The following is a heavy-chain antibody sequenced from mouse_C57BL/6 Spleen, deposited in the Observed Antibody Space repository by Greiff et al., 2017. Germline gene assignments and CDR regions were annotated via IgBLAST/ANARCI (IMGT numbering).Heavy chain of an antibody. D-gene: IGHD3-3*01. Sequence: QVQLQQSGAELVKPGASVKISCKASGYAFSSYWMNWVKQRPGKGLEWIGQIYPGDGDTNYNGKFKGKATLTADKASSTAYMQLSSLTSEDSAVYFCERRGGDDAMDYWGQGTSVTVSS. V-gene: IGHV1-80*01. CDR1: GYAFSSYW. CDR2: IYPGDGDT. CDR3: ERRGGDDAMDY. J-gene: IGHJ4*01.